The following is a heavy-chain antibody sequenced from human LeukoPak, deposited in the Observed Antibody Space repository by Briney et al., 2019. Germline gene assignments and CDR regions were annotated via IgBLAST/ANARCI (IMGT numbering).Heavy chain of an antibody. CDR2: ISVYNGNT. D-gene: IGHD1-26*01. J-gene: IGHJ5*02. CDR1: AYTFTSYA. CDR3: ARDLAGIVGVTAWFDP. V-gene: IGHV1-18*01. Sequence: ASVKVSCKASAYTFTSYAISWMRQAPGQGLEWMGWISVYNGNTNYAQKLRGRVTMTTDTSTNTAYMELRSLRFDDTAVYYCARDLAGIVGVTAWFDPWGQGTLVTVSS.